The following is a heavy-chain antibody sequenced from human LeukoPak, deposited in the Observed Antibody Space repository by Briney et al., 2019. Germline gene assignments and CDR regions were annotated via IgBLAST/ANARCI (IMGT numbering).Heavy chain of an antibody. D-gene: IGHD1-14*01. Sequence: AGSLRRSCAASGFTFSTYAISWVRQAPGKGLEWVSGVSPSGNTTYYPDSVKGRFAISRDNAKNTVYLQMNSVRADDTAVYYCAREPRYRDYFDYGGQGTMVTVSS. CDR1: GFTFSTYA. CDR3: AREPRYRDYFDY. J-gene: IGHJ4*02. V-gene: IGHV3-23*01. CDR2: VSPSGNTT.